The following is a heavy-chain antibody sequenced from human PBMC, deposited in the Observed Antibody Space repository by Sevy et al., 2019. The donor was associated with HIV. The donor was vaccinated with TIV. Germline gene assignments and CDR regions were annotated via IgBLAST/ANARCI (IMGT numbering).Heavy chain of an antibody. CDR1: GFPFSSYA. CDR2: TGGRGGAT. D-gene: IGHD2-15*01. J-gene: IGHJ3*01. V-gene: IGHV3-23*01. Sequence: GGSLRLSCAASGFPFSSYAMNWVRQGPGKGLEWVSATGGRGGATYYADSVKGRFTISRDNSKNTLYLQMDSLRAEDTAVYYCARDVVAVVGDAFDVWGQGTMVTVSS. CDR3: ARDVVAVVGDAFDV.